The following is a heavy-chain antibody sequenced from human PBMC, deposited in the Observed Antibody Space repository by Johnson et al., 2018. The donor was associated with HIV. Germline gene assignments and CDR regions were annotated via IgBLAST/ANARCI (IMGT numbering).Heavy chain of an antibody. Sequence: SYISSSGSTIYYTDSVKGRFTISRDNAKNSLYLQMNSLRAEDTAVYYCARYSGAFDIWGQGTMVTVSS. CDR2: ISSSGSTI. D-gene: IGHD2-21*01. J-gene: IGHJ3*02. V-gene: IGHV3-11*04. CDR3: ARYSGAFDI.